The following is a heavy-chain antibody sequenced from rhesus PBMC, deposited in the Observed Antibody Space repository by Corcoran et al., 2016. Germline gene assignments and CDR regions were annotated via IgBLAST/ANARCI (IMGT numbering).Heavy chain of an antibody. V-gene: IGHV4-165*01. D-gene: IGHD3-9*01. Sequence: QVQLQESGPGLVKPSATLSLTCAVSGGPFSGYYWGWLRQPPGKGLEWIGYISGVSGSTDYNPSLKSRVTISTDTSKNQFSLKLTSVTAADTAVYYCARGAGGNRFDVWGPGVLVTVSS. CDR1: GGPFSGYY. CDR3: ARGAGGNRFDV. J-gene: IGHJ5-1*01. CDR2: ISGVSGST.